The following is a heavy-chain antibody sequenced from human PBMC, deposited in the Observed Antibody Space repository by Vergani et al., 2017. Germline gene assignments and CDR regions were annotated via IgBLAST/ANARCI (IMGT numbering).Heavy chain of an antibody. CDR1: GFTFSSSA. CDR3: AKARDPNCKGGNCYSYYYGLDL. D-gene: IGHD2-21*01. V-gene: IGHV3-23*01. Sequence: EVQLLESGGNLIQPGGSLRLSCGASGFTFSSSAMTWVRLAPGKGLQWVSAISGSGGNTFYTDSVKGRFTISRDNSKDTLYLQMNSLRVEDTAIYYCAKARDPNCKGGNCYSYYYGLDLWGQGTTVIVSS. CDR2: ISGSGGNT. J-gene: IGHJ6*02.